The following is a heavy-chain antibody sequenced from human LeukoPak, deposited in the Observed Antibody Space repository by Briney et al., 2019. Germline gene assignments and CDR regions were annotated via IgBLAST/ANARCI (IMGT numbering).Heavy chain of an antibody. CDR2: INPNSGGT. CDR3: ARDPIDSSGYYVFDP. J-gene: IGHJ5*02. D-gene: IGHD3-22*01. Sequence: ASVKVSCKASGYTFTGYYMHWVRQAPGQGLEWMGWINPNSGGTNYAQKFQGRVTMTRDTSISTAYMKLSRLRSDDTAVYYCARDPIDSSGYYVFDPWGQGTLVTVSS. CDR1: GYTFTGYY. V-gene: IGHV1-2*02.